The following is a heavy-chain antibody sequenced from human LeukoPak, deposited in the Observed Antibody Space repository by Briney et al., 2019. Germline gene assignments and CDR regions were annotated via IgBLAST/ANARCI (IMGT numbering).Heavy chain of an antibody. CDR3: ARDSYYDSSGYYSSKYFQH. D-gene: IGHD3-22*01. V-gene: IGHV1-2*02. J-gene: IGHJ1*01. CDR1: GYTFTGYY. Sequence: GASVKVSCKASGYTFTGYYMHWVRQAPGQGLEWMGWINPNSGGTNYAQKFQGRVTMTRDTSISTAYMELSRLRSDDTAVYYCARDSYYDSSGYYSSKYFQHWGQGTLVTVSS. CDR2: INPNSGGT.